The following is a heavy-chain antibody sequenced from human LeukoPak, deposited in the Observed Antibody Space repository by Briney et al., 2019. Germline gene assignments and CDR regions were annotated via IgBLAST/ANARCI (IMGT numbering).Heavy chain of an antibody. J-gene: IGHJ4*02. CDR2: ITPIFGTA. CDR3: ARGWLAESTVVTPYNY. CDR1: GGTFRSNA. D-gene: IGHD4-23*01. Sequence: ASVKDSCQASGGTFRSNAISWVRQAPGQGLEWMGWITPIFGTANYAQKFQGRVTITAVESMSTAYMELSSLRSEDTAVYYCARGWLAESTVVTPYNYWGQGTLVTVSS. V-gene: IGHV1-69*13.